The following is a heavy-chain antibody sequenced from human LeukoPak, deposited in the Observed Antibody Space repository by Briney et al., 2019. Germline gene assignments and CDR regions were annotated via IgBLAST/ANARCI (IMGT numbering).Heavy chain of an antibody. CDR2: INHSGST. Sequence: SETLSLTCAVYGGSFSGYYWSWIRQPPGKGLEWIGEINHSGSTNYNPSLKSRVTISVDTSKNQFSLKLSSVTAADTAVYYCARPSRYYYGSGSYRHYNWFDPWGQGTLVTVSS. CDR1: GGSFSGYY. V-gene: IGHV4-34*01. CDR3: ARPSRYYYGSGSYRHYNWFDP. J-gene: IGHJ5*02. D-gene: IGHD3-10*01.